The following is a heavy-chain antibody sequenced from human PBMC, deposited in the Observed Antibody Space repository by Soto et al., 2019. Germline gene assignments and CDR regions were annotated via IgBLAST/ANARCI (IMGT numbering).Heavy chain of an antibody. CDR2: IYYSGST. CDR3: ARDRSAFRSLDY. Sequence: PSETLSLTCTVSGGSISSGGYYWSWIRQHPGKGLEWIGYIYYSGSTYYNPSLKSRVTISVDTSKNQFSLKLSSVTAADTAVYYCARDRSAFRSLDYWGQGTLVTVSS. J-gene: IGHJ4*02. CDR1: GGSISSGGYY. V-gene: IGHV4-31*03.